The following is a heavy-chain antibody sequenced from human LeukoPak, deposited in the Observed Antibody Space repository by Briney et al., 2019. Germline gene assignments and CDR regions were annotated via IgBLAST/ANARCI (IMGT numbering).Heavy chain of an antibody. V-gene: IGHV3-48*01. Sequence: GGSLRLSCAASGFSFSTYSMNWVRQAPGKGLEWISYISHSGSAEHYTDSVKGRFTISRDNGKNALYLQMNSLRAEDTAVYFCARDYVFAFDYWSQGTLVTASS. J-gene: IGHJ4*02. CDR3: ARDYVFAFDY. CDR1: GFSFSTYS. D-gene: IGHD3-10*02. CDR2: ISHSGSAE.